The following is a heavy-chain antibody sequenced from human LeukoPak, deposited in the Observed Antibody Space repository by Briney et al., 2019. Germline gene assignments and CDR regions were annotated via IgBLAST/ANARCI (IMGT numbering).Heavy chain of an antibody. J-gene: IGHJ4*02. D-gene: IGHD6-25*01. Sequence: PSETLSLTCAVSGGSIRTTNWWSWVRQPPGKGLEWIGEVHLSGASNYNPSLKSRVNMSIDKSKNQLSLELTSVTAAGTAIYYCTRESAAFSPFGCRGQGTLVTVSS. CDR3: TRESAAFSPFGC. CDR2: VHLSGAS. CDR1: GGSIRTTNW. V-gene: IGHV4-4*02.